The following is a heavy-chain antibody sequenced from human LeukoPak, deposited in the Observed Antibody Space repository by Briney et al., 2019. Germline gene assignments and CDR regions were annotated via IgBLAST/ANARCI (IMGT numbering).Heavy chain of an antibody. J-gene: IGHJ6*02. CDR1: GYTFTGYY. Sequence: ASVKVSCKASGYTFTGYYMHRVRQAPGQGLEWTGWINPNSGGTNYAQKFQGWVTMTRDTSISTAYMELSRLRSDDTAVYYCARDFSGVGRRSSYYYGMDVWGQGTTVTVSS. CDR2: INPNSGGT. V-gene: IGHV1-2*04. D-gene: IGHD6-13*01. CDR3: ARDFSGVGRRSSYYYGMDV.